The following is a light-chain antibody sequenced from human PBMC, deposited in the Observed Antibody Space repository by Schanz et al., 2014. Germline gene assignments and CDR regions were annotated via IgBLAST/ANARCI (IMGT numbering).Light chain of an antibody. Sequence: QAVVTQEPSLTVSPGGTVTLTCGSSTGAVTSGHSPYWFQQKPGQAPRTLIYDTSNKHSWTPARFSGSLLGGKAALTLSGAQPEDEAEYFCLLQYSGGSRVFGGGTKLTVL. CDR2: DTS. V-gene: IGLV7-46*01. CDR3: LLQYSGGSRV. CDR1: TGAVTSGHS. J-gene: IGLJ3*02.